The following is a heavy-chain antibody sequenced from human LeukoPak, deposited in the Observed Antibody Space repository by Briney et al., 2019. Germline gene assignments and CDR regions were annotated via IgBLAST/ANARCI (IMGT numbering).Heavy chain of an antibody. D-gene: IGHD2-21*02. Sequence: GASVKVSCKASGYTFTGYYMHWVRQAPGQGLEWMGWINPNSGGTNYAQKFQGRVTMTRDTSISTAYMELSRLRSDDTAVYYCARPVYCGGDCYAFDYWGQGTLVTVSS. CDR1: GYTFTGYY. CDR3: ARPVYCGGDCYAFDY. J-gene: IGHJ4*02. CDR2: INPNSGGT. V-gene: IGHV1-2*02.